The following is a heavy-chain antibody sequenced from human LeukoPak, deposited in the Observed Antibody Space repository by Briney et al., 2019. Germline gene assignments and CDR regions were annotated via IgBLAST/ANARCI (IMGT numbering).Heavy chain of an antibody. CDR2: MNPNSGNT. D-gene: IGHD2-2*01. CDR1: GYTFTTYD. Sequence: GASVKVSCKASGYTFTTYDINWVRQATGQGLEWMGWMNPNSGNTGYAQKLQGRVTITRNTSISTAYMELSSLRSEDPAVYSCARWYCSSTSCQFDYWGQGTLVTVSS. J-gene: IGHJ4*02. V-gene: IGHV1-8*03. CDR3: ARWYCSSTSCQFDY.